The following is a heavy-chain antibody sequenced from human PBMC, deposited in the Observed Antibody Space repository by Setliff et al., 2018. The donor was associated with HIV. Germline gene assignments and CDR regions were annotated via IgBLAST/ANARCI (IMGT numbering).Heavy chain of an antibody. V-gene: IGHV3-21*06. CDR3: ARGGRLQYFDWPSYAMDV. D-gene: IGHD3-9*01. CDR2: ISSSGAHI. Sequence: GESLKISCAASEFTFSSYSMNWVRQAPGKGLEWVASISSSGAHIFYADSLKGRFTISRDNGKNLLYLQMNSLRAEDTAVYYCARGGRLQYFDWPSYAMDVWGQGTTVTVSS. J-gene: IGHJ6*02. CDR1: EFTFSSYS.